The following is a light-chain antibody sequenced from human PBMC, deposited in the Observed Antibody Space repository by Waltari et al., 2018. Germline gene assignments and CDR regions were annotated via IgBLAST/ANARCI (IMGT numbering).Light chain of an antibody. CDR2: ANN. V-gene: IGLV3-19*01. J-gene: IGLJ2*01. CDR1: SLIIYH. Sequence: TQDPAVSVALGQTVRLTCPGDSLIIYHTSWYQQRPGQAPLLVMYANNNRPSGIPDRFSVSYSGDTSYLTITGAQAEDEADYYCSSRDISAEHVVFGGGTKLAVL. CDR3: SSRDISAEHVV.